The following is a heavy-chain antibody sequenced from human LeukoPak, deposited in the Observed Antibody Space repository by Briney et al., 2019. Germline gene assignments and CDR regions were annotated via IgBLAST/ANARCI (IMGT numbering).Heavy chain of an antibody. D-gene: IGHD2-2*01. V-gene: IGHV3-23*01. Sequence: GRSLRPSCVPSGLTLSNQAMSWVSQAQGKGLEWVSAMSGSGGSTYYADSVKGRFTIYRDNSKNTLYLQMNRLRAEDTAVYYCANRVVVPAAIDYWGQGTLVTVSS. CDR3: ANRVVVPAAIDY. CDR1: GLTLSNQA. J-gene: IGHJ4*02. CDR2: MSGSGGST.